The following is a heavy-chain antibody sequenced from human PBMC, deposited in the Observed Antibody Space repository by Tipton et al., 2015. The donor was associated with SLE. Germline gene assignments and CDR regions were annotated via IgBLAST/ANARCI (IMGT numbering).Heavy chain of an antibody. J-gene: IGHJ3*02. D-gene: IGHD6-13*01. CDR2: IYSGGST. V-gene: IGHV3-53*04. Sequence: SLRLSCAASGFTVSSNYMSWVRQAPGKGLEWVSVIYSGGSTYYADSVKGRFTISRHNSKNTLYLQMNSLRAEDTAVYYCAREYSSSPGAFDIWGQGTMVTVSS. CDR1: GFTVSSNY. CDR3: AREYSSSPGAFDI.